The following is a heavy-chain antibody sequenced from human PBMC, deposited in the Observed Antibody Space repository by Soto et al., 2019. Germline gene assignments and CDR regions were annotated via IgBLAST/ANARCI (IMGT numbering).Heavy chain of an antibody. V-gene: IGHV3-30*18. D-gene: IGHD5-12*01. Sequence: PGGSRRLSFAASQFTFSSYGMHGVRQTPGKGLDGVAVISYDGSNKYYADSVRGRFTISRDNSKNTLWLKLNGLRGEDTAVYCCAKIYGYSPSGDYGMDVWGQGTTVTVSS. CDR3: AKIYGYSPSGDYGMDV. J-gene: IGHJ6*02. CDR2: ISYDGSNK. CDR1: QFTFSSYG.